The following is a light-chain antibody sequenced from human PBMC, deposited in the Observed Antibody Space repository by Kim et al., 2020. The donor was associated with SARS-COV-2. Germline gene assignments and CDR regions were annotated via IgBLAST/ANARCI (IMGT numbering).Light chain of an antibody. V-gene: IGLV1-44*01. Sequence: QLVLTQPPSVSGTPGQRVTISCSGSSSNLGTNSVHWYQQFPGTAPEVLIYKNNQRPSGVPDRFSGSKSGTSASLAISGLQSEDEGDYYCAGWDDSLNAEVFGGGTQLTVL. CDR3: AGWDDSLNAEV. CDR2: KNN. J-gene: IGLJ3*02. CDR1: SSNLGTNS.